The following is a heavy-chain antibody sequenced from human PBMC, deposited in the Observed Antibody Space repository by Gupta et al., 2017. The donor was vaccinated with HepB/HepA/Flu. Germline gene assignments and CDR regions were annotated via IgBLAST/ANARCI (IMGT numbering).Heavy chain of an antibody. CDR2: IYYSGST. V-gene: IGHV4-39*01. Sequence: QLQLQESGPGLVKPSETLSLTSTVSGASISSRSYYWGWIRQPPGKGLEWIGSIYYSGSTYYNPSLKSRVTISVDTSKNQFSLKLSSVTAADTAVYYCFGGYYYDSSGYSAFDYWGQGTLVTVSS. J-gene: IGHJ4*02. D-gene: IGHD3-22*01. CDR1: GASISSRSYY. CDR3: FGGYYYDSSGYSAFDY.